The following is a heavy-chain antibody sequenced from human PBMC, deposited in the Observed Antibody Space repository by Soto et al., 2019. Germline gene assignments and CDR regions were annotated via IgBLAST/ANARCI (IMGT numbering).Heavy chain of an antibody. Sequence: QVQLVESGGGVVQPGRSLRLSCAASGFIFSNYGMHWVRQAPGKGLEWVAAISYDGSNKYYVDSVKGRFTISRDNSKNTLYLPMNSLRAEDTAVYYCAKDLIRRADYWGQGTLVTVSS. D-gene: IGHD2-21*01. J-gene: IGHJ4*02. V-gene: IGHV3-30*18. CDR1: GFIFSNYG. CDR2: ISYDGSNK. CDR3: AKDLIRRADY.